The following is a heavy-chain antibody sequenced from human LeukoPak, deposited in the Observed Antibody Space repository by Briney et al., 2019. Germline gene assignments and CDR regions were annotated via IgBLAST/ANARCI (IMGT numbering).Heavy chain of an antibody. J-gene: IGHJ5*02. CDR3: AIVQLEQWYH. D-gene: IGHD1-1*01. V-gene: IGHV1-69*04. CDR2: IIPILGIA. Sequence: ASVKVSCKASGGTFSSYAISWVRQAPGQGLEWMGRIIPILGIANYAQKLQGRVTMTTDTSTSTAYMELRSLRSDDTAVYYCAIVQLEQWYHWGQGTLVTVSS. CDR1: GGTFSSYA.